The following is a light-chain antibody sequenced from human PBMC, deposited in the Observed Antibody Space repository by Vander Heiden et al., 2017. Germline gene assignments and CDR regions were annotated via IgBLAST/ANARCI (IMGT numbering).Light chain of an antibody. CDR3: SSYTSSTTVV. CDR2: DVS. Sequence: QYALTQPASVSGSPGQSITISCTGTSSDIGTYNFVSWYQQHPGKAPKLMIYDVSDRPSGVSDRFSGSKSGNTASLTISGLQAEDEADYYCSSYTSSTTVVFGGGTTLTVL. CDR1: SSDIGTYNF. V-gene: IGLV2-14*03. J-gene: IGLJ3*02.